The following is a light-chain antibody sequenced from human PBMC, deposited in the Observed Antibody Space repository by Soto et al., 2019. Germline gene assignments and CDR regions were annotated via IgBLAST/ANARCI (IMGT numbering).Light chain of an antibody. CDR3: QKYDSAPRT. CDR2: AAS. V-gene: IGKV1-27*01. J-gene: IGKJ1*01. CDR1: QDINNY. Sequence: DIQMTQSPSSLSASVGDRVTITCRASQDINNYLAWYQVQPGKGPKLLIYAASTLQSGVPSRFSGSGSGTDFTLTISSLPPEEVATYFCQKYDSAPRTFGQGTRVEI.